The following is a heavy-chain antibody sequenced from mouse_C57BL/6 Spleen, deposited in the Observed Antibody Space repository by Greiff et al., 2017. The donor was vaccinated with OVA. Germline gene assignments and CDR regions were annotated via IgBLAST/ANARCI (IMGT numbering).Heavy chain of an antibody. V-gene: IGHV1-80*01. CDR3: ARGGDADY. D-gene: IGHD3-3*01. J-gene: IGHJ2*01. Sequence: QVQLQQSGAELVKPGASVKISCKASGYAFSSYWMNWVKQRPGKGLEWIGQIYPGDGDTNSNGKFKGKDTLNGDKSYSTAYMQLSSLTSEDSAVYFCARGGDADYWGQGTTLRVSS. CDR1: GYAFSSYW. CDR2: IYPGDGDT.